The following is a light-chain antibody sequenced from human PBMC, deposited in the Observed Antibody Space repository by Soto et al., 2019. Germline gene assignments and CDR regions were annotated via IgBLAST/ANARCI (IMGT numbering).Light chain of an antibody. V-gene: IGKV2-28*01. CDR3: MQGLQDSSVT. CDR2: LSS. J-gene: IGKJ5*01. Sequence: DIVMTPSPLSLPVTPGEPASISCRSSQSLLHSNGYTYLDWYLQKPGQSPQLLIYLSSIRASGVQDRFSGSGSGTDFTLTISSVEAADVGICYCMQGLQDSSVTFGQGTLLEIK. CDR1: QSLLHSNGYTY.